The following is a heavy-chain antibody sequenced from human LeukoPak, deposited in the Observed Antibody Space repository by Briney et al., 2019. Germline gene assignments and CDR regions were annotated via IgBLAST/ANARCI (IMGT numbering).Heavy chain of an antibody. Sequence: KASGTLSLTCAVSGGSISSSNWWSWARQPPGKGLEWIGEIYHSGSTNYNPSLKSRVTISVDKSKNQFSLKLSSVTAADTAVYYCARGVYYDSSGYYPYGYWGQGTLVTVSS. CDR2: IYHSGST. D-gene: IGHD3-22*01. V-gene: IGHV4-4*02. CDR1: GGSISSSNW. J-gene: IGHJ4*02. CDR3: ARGVYYDSSGYYPYGY.